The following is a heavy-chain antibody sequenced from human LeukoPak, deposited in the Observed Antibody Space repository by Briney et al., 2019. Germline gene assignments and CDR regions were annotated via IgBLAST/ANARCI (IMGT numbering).Heavy chain of an antibody. CDR3: VGHNY. CDR2: INRDGSAS. V-gene: IGHV3-7*01. CDR1: GFTLSAFW. Sequence: GGSLRLSCAASGFTLSAFWMHWVRQAPGKGLEWVANINRDGSASYYVDSVRGRFTISRDNAKNSLFLQMNSLRAEDPAVYYCVGHNYWGQGTLVTVSS. D-gene: IGHD3-16*01. J-gene: IGHJ4*02.